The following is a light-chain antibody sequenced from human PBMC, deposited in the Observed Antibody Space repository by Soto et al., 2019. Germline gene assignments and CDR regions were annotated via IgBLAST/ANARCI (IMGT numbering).Light chain of an antibody. CDR2: GAS. CDR3: QQYGSSRT. Sequence: EIVLTQSPGTLSLSPGERATLSCRASQSVSNSYLAWYQQRPGQAPRLLIYGASRRATGIPDRFSGSGSGTDFTLTISRLEPEDFAVYYCQQYGSSRTFGQGTKVEIK. V-gene: IGKV3-20*01. CDR1: QSVSNSY. J-gene: IGKJ1*01.